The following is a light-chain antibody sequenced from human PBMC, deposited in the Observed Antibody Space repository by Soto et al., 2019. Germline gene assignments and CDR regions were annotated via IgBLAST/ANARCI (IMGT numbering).Light chain of an antibody. J-gene: IGLJ2*01. CDR2: EGV. Sequence: QSALTQPASVSGSPGQSITISCTGTSSDVGSYNLVSWYQQHPGKAPKLIIYEGVNRPSGVSNRFSASKSGNTASLTISGLQAEDEADYYCSSYAGAVVFGGGTKVTVL. V-gene: IGLV2-23*01. CDR1: SSDVGSYNL. CDR3: SSYAGAVV.